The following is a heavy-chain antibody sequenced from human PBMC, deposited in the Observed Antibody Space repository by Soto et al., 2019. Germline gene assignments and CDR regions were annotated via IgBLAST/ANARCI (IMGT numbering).Heavy chain of an antibody. V-gene: IGHV1-69*13. CDR2: IIPIFGTA. CDR3: ARDSGGDYNEDY. D-gene: IGHD4-17*01. Sequence: ASVKVSCKASGGTFSSYAISWVRQAPGQGLEWMGGIIPIFGTANYAQKFQGRVTITADESTSTAYMELSSLRSEDTAVYYCARDSGGDYNEDYWGQGTLVTVSS. CDR1: GGTFSSYA. J-gene: IGHJ4*02.